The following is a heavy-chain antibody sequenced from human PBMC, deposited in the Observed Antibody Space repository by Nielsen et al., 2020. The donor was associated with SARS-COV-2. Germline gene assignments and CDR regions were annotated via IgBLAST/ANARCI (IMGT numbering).Heavy chain of an antibody. D-gene: IGHD5-18*01. CDR2: ISYDGSRR. J-gene: IGHJ3*02. CDR1: GFTFSSYG. CDR3: AKVRNRGYSYEIEAFDI. Sequence: GGSLRLSCAASGFTFSSYGMHWVRQAPGKGLEWVAVISYDGSRRYYADSVKGRFTISRDNSKNTLYLQMNSLRAEDTAVYYCAKVRNRGYSYEIEAFDIWGQGTMVTVSS. V-gene: IGHV3-30*18.